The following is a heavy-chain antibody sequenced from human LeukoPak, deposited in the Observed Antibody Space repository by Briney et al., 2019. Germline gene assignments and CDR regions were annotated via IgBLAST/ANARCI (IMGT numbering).Heavy chain of an antibody. D-gene: IGHD3-3*01. V-gene: IGHV4-34*01. J-gene: IGHJ6*02. Sequence: SETLSLTCAVYGGSFSGYYWRWIRQPPGKGLEWIGEINHSGSTNYNPSLKSRVTISVDTSKNQFSLKLSSVTAADTAVYYCARVGWSGYYPYYYYYGMDVWGQGTTVTVSS. CDR3: ARVGWSGYYPYYYYYGMDV. CDR2: INHSGST. CDR1: GGSFSGYY.